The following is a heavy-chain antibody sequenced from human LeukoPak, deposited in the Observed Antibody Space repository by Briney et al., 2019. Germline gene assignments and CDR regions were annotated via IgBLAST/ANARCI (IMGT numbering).Heavy chain of an antibody. V-gene: IGHV1-8*01. D-gene: IGHD3-3*01. J-gene: IGHJ6*03. CDR3: ARALSFAIFGVVIHPYYMDV. CDR2: MNPNSGNT. Sequence: ASVKVSCKASGYTFTSYDINWVRQATGQGLEWMGWMNPNSGNTGYAQKFQGRVTMTRNTSISTAYMELSSLRSEDTAVYYCARALSFAIFGVVIHPYYMDVWGKGTTVTVSS. CDR1: GYTFTSYD.